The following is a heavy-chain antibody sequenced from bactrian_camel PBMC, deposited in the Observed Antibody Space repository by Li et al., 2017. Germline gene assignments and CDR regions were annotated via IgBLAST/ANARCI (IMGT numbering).Heavy chain of an antibody. Sequence: QVQLVESGGGSVQAGGSLRLSCAASGFTFTNYWMHWVRQGPGKGLEWISTSNGNGGSTYYADSAKGRFTISRDNAKDTAYLQMNSLKPEDTAMYFCAARGLGADCSGPRRSSAEYVYWGQGTQVTVS. J-gene: IGHJ4*01. V-gene: IGHV3S25*01. CDR2: SNGNGGST. CDR1: GFTFTNYW. D-gene: IGHD3*01. CDR3: AARGLGADCSGPRRSSAEYVY.